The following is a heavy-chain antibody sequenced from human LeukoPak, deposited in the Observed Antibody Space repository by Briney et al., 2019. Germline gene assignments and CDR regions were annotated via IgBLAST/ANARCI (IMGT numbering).Heavy chain of an antibody. V-gene: IGHV4-34*01. J-gene: IGHJ6*03. CDR1: GGSFSGYY. CDR3: ARVGDFWSGPYYYYMDV. D-gene: IGHD3-3*01. Sequence: SETLSLTCAVYGGSFSGYYWSWIRQPPGKGLEWIGSIYHSGSTYYNPSLKSRVTISVDTSKNQFSLKLSSVTAADTAVYYCARVGDFWSGPYYYYMDVWGKGTTVTVS. CDR2: IYHSGST.